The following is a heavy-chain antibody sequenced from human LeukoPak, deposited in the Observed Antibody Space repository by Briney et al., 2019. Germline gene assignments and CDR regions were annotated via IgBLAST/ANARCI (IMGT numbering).Heavy chain of an antibody. V-gene: IGHV3-23*01. Sequence: GGSLRLSCAASGFAFSNYPMTWVRQAPGKGLEWVSSISERSDRIFYTDSVKGRFTISRDNSKNTLSLRMSDLRAEDTAIYYCAKYVMVTGADTFDIWGQGTMVTVSS. CDR2: ISERSDRI. J-gene: IGHJ3*02. CDR1: GFAFSNYP. D-gene: IGHD2-21*02. CDR3: AKYVMVTGADTFDI.